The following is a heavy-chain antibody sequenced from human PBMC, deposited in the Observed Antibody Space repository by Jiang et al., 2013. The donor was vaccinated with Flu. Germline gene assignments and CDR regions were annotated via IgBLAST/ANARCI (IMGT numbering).Heavy chain of an antibody. Sequence: LLKPSETLSLTCAVYGGSFSGYYWSWIRQPPGKGLEWIGEINHSGSTNYNPSLKSRVTISVDTSKNQFSLKLSSVTAADTAVYYCARGYSGYWGQGTLVTVSS. CDR2: INHSGST. J-gene: IGHJ4*02. D-gene: IGHD5-12*01. CDR1: GGSFSGYY. V-gene: IGHV4-34*01. CDR3: ARGYSGY.